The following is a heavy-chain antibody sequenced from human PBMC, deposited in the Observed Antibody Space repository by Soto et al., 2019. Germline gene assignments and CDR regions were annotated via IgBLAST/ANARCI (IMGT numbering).Heavy chain of an antibody. J-gene: IGHJ4*02. V-gene: IGHV3-23*01. CDR1: IFTFNNIP. D-gene: IGHD3-3*01. CDR3: VKRICGNCPWSS. CDR2: INENGDST. Sequence: EVHLLESGGGLVQPGGSLRLSCEASIFTFNNIPMGLVRQARGKGLKYVSSINENGDSTFYADYVKGRFTISRDNSKSKLHLQMNSLRAEDTAVYYCVKRICGNCPWSSWGQGTLVTVSP.